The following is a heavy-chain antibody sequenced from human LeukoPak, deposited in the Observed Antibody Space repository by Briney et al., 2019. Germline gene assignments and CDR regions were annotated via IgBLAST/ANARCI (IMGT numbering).Heavy chain of an antibody. D-gene: IGHD3-10*01. Sequence: TSETLSLTCAVYGGSFSGYYWSWIRQPPGRGLEWIGEINHSGSTNYNPSLKSRVTISVDTSKNQFSLKLSSVTAADTAVYYCARDLGPMVRGVIPDYWGQGTLVTVSS. CDR3: ARDLGPMVRGVIPDY. V-gene: IGHV4-34*01. CDR1: GGSFSGYY. CDR2: INHSGST. J-gene: IGHJ4*02.